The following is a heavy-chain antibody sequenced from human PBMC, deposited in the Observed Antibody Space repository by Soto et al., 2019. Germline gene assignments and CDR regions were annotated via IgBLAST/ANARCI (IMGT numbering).Heavy chain of an antibody. D-gene: IGHD3-22*01. Sequence: GGSLRLSCAASGFTFSSYAMSWVRQAPGKGLEWVSAISGSGGSTYYADSVKGRFTISRDNSKNTLYLQMNSLRAEDTAVYYCAKDLGYYDSSGYYPPHYFDYWGQGTLVTVSS. J-gene: IGHJ4*02. CDR2: ISGSGGST. CDR3: AKDLGYYDSSGYYPPHYFDY. CDR1: GFTFSSYA. V-gene: IGHV3-23*01.